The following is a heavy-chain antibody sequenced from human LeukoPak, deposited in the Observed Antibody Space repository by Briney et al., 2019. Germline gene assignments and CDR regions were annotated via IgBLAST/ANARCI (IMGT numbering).Heavy chain of an antibody. CDR2: VFYGDVP. V-gene: IGHV4-59*11. J-gene: IGHJ5*02. D-gene: IGHD3-3*01. Sequence: SETLAPTFSVSDGPINTPYWHWVRPSPGKGPEWIGFVFYGDVPNFNLSLRRRVTISLDTYKNPFSLKLASVTAADTGVYYCASGTVFGVITPQSFPSWGQGTRVTVSS. CDR1: DGPINTPY. CDR3: ASGTVFGVITPQSFPS.